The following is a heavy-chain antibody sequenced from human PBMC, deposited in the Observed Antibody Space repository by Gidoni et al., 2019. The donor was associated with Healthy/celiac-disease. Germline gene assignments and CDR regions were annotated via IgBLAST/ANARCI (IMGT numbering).Heavy chain of an antibody. Sequence: QVQLVESGGGVVQPGRSLRLSCAASGFTFSSYAMHWVRQAPGKGLEWVAVISYDGSNKYYADSVKGRFTISRDNSKNTLYLQMNSLRAEDTAVYYCARALLYSSGWYHLDYWGQGTLVTVSS. V-gene: IGHV3-30-3*01. CDR2: ISYDGSNK. J-gene: IGHJ4*02. CDR3: ARALLYSSGWYHLDY. CDR1: GFTFSSYA. D-gene: IGHD6-19*01.